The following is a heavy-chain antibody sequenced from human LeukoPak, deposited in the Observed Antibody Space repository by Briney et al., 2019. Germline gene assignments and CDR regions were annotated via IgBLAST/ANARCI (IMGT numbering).Heavy chain of an antibody. CDR3: ARVPADTNYYDSSGLNNFDY. V-gene: IGHV1-8*01. D-gene: IGHD3-22*01. Sequence: ASVKVSCKASGYTFTSYDINWVRQATGQGLEWMGWMNPNSGNTGYAQKFQGRVTMTRNTSISTGYMEVSSLRSEDTAVYYCARVPADTNYYDSSGLNNFDYWGQGTLVTVSS. CDR2: MNPNSGNT. J-gene: IGHJ4*02. CDR1: GYTFTSYD.